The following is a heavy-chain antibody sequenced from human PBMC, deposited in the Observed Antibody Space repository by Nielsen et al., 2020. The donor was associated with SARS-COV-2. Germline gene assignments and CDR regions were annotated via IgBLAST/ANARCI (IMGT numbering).Heavy chain of an antibody. Sequence: SETLSLTCTVSGGSISSGDYYWSWIRQPPGKGLEWIGEINHSGSTNYNPSLKSRVTISVDTSKNQFSLKLSSVTAADTAVYYCARVRGQLEYYYYMDVWGKGTTVTVSS. CDR3: ARVRGQLEYYYYMDV. V-gene: IGHV4-39*01. D-gene: IGHD6-6*01. CDR1: GGSISSGDYY. CDR2: INHSGST. J-gene: IGHJ6*03.